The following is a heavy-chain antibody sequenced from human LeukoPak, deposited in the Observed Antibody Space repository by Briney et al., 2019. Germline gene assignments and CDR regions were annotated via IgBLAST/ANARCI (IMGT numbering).Heavy chain of an antibody. CDR2: IYYSGST. D-gene: IGHD5-18*01. V-gene: IGHV4-39*01. J-gene: IGHJ4*02. CDR1: GGSISSSSDY. CDR3: ARMGEAYGYSYGYVLDY. Sequence: ASETLSLTCTVSGGSISSSSDYWGWIRQPPVKGLEWIGSIYYSGSTYYNPSLKSRVTISVDTSKNQFSLKLSSVTAADTAVYYCARMGEAYGYSYGYVLDYWGQGTLVTVSS.